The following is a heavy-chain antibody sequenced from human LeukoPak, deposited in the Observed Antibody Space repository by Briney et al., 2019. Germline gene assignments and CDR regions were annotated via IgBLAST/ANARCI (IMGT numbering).Heavy chain of an antibody. CDR1: GFTFSSYA. V-gene: IGHV3-53*01. Sequence: GGSLRLSCAASGFTFSSYAMSWVRQAPGKGLEWVSVIYSGGSTYCADSVKGRFTISRDNSKNTLYLQMNSLRAEDTAVYYCARVSGYSYGYRWYFDLWGRGTLVTVSS. J-gene: IGHJ2*01. D-gene: IGHD5-18*01. CDR2: IYSGGST. CDR3: ARVSGYSYGYRWYFDL.